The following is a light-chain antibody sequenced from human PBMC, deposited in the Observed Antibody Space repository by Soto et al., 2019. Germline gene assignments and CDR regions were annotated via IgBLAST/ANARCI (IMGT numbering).Light chain of an antibody. CDR3: QQYNNWPPLT. V-gene: IGKV3D-15*01. CDR2: GAS. CDR1: QSVSSN. J-gene: IGKJ4*01. Sequence: EIVITQSPATLSVSPGERATLSCRASQSVSSNLAWYQQKPGQAPRLLIYGASTRATGIPARFSGSGSGTEFTLTISSLQSEDFAVYYCQQYNNWPPLTFGGGTKVAIK.